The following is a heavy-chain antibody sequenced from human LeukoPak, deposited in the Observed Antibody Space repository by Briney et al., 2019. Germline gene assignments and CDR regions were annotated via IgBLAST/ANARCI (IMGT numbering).Heavy chain of an antibody. Sequence: GGSLRLSCAASGFTFSNYGMHWVCQAPGKGLEWVAVISYDGNNKYYADSVKGRFTISRDNSKNTLYLQMSSLRPEDTAVYYCAKELEGGTLYDWGQGTLVTVSS. CDR2: ISYDGNNK. J-gene: IGHJ4*02. CDR3: AKELEGGTLYD. CDR1: GFTFSNYG. D-gene: IGHD3-3*01. V-gene: IGHV3-30*18.